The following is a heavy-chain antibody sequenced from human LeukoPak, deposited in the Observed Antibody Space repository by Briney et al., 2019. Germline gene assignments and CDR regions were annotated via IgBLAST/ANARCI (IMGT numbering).Heavy chain of an antibody. CDR1: GVSISSSNW. V-gene: IGHV4-4*02. CDR3: ASLYGSGSYGYYGMDV. CDR2: IYHSGST. J-gene: IGHJ6*04. Sequence: SGTLSLTCAVSGVSISSSNWWSWVRQPPGKGLEWIGEIYHSGSTNYNPSLKSRVTISVDKSKNQFSLKLSSVTAADTAVYYCASLYGSGSYGYYGMDVWGKGTTVTVSS. D-gene: IGHD3-10*01.